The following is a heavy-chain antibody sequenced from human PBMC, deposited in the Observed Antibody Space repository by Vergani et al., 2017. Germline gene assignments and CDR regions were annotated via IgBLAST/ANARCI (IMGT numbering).Heavy chain of an antibody. Sequence: QLHLQESGPGLVKPSETLSLTCTVSGGSITRSSYYWGWIRQPPGKGLEWIGNIYHSGGAYYNPPLKGRVTISVDTSKNQFSLEVTSVTAADTAIYFCARTESFILRYFHWALWGQGTLVTVSS. D-gene: IGHD3-9*01. V-gene: IGHV4-39*01. CDR1: GGSITRSSYY. CDR3: ARTESFILRYFHWAL. CDR2: IYHSGGA. J-gene: IGHJ4*02.